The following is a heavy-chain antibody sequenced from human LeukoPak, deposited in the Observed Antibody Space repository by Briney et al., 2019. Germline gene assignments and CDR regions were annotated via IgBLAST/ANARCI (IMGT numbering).Heavy chain of an antibody. CDR3: TRDFGRSSYYFDF. V-gene: IGHV3-7*01. Sequence: GGSLRLSCAASGFTFNGYWMSWVRQPPGKGLEWVANIKQDGSEKYYVDSVRGRLTISRDNAENSLFLQMNRLRVVDTAVYYCTRDFGRSSYYFDFWGQGTLVTVSS. CDR2: IKQDGSEK. D-gene: IGHD3-3*01. CDR1: GFTFNGYW. J-gene: IGHJ4*02.